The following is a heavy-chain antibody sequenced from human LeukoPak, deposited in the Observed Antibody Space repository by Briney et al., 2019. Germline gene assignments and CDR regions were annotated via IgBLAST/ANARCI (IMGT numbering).Heavy chain of an antibody. CDR3: ARGGLDVVVPAAITRRDSGYFDY. CDR1: GGSFSGYY. D-gene: IGHD2-2*02. V-gene: IGHV4-34*01. Sequence: SETLSLTCAVYGGSFSGYYWSWIRQPPGKGLEWIGEINHSGSTNYNPSLKSRVTISVDTSKNPFSLKLSSVPAADTAVYYCARGGLDVVVPAAITRRDSGYFDYWGQGTLVTVSS. CDR2: INHSGST. J-gene: IGHJ4*02.